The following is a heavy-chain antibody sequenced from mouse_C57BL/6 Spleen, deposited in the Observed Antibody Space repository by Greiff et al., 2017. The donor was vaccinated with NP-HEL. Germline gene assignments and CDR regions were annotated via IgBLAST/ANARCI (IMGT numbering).Heavy chain of an antibody. CDR3: ARDAHDYDSWYFDV. Sequence: EVKLMESGGGLVQSGRSLRLSCATSGFTFSDFYMEWVRQAPGKGLEWIAARRNKANDYTTEYSASVKGRFIVSRDTSQSILYLQMNALRAEDTAIYYCARDAHDYDSWYFDVWGTGTTVTVSS. CDR1: GFTFSDFY. V-gene: IGHV7-1*01. D-gene: IGHD2-4*01. J-gene: IGHJ1*03. CDR2: RRNKANDYTT.